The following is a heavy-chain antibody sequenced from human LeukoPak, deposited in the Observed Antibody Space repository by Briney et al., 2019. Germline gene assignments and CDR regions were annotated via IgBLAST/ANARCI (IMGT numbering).Heavy chain of an antibody. CDR3: ARRAGVTVTGTGGLDF. Sequence: SETLSLTCTVSGGSISSYYWSWIRQPPGKGLEWIGNIHYSGSTNNNPSLKSRVTISVDTSRNQFSLKLSSVTAADTAVYFCARRAGVTVTGTGGLDFWGQGSLVTVSS. CDR1: GGSISSYY. V-gene: IGHV4-59*08. D-gene: IGHD4-17*01. J-gene: IGHJ4*02. CDR2: IHYSGST.